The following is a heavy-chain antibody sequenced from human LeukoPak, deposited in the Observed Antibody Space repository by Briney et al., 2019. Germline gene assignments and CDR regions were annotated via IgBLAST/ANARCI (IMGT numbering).Heavy chain of an antibody. CDR1: GGSFSGYY. CDR3: AGRGVAVAGSGQVAAPDI. D-gene: IGHD6-19*01. CDR2: INHSGST. J-gene: IGHJ3*02. V-gene: IGHV4-34*01. Sequence: SETLSLTCAVYGGSFSGYYWSWIRQPPGKGLEWIWEINHSGSTNYNPSLKSRVTISVDTSKNQFSLKLSSVTAADTAVYYCAGRGVAVAGSGQVAAPDIWGQGTMVTVSS.